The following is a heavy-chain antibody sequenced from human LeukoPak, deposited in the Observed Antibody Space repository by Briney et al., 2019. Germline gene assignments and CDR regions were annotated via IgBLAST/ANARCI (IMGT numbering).Heavy chain of an antibody. D-gene: IGHD4-23*01. CDR2: VYYSGST. CDR3: ARGGKATVVTM. J-gene: IGHJ4*02. Sequence: PSETLSLTCTVSGGSIRTTSYYWGWIRQPPGKGPEWIGSVYYSGSTYYNPTLKSRVTLAVDTSKNQFSLKLTSVTAADTALYYCARGGKATVVTMWGQGILVTVSS. V-gene: IGHV4-39*07. CDR1: GGSIRTTSYY.